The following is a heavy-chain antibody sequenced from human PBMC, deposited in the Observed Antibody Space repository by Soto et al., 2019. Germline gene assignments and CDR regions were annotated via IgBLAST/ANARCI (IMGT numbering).Heavy chain of an antibody. CDR2: ISSSGSTI. CDR3: AIDGSMIVVDYYYYGMDV. J-gene: IGHJ6*02. Sequence: PGGSLRLSCAASGFTFSSYEMNWVRQAPGKGLEWVSYISSSGSTIYYADSVKGRFTISRDNAKNSLYLQMNSLRAEDTAVYYCAIDGSMIVVDYYYYGMDVSGQGTTVTVSS. V-gene: IGHV3-48*03. CDR1: GFTFSSYE. D-gene: IGHD3-22*01.